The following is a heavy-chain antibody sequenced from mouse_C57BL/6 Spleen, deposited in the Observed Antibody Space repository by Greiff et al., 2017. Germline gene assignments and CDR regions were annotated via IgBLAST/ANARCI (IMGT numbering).Heavy chain of an antibody. D-gene: IGHD2-4*01. CDR1: GYTFTSYW. CDR2: IDPSDSDT. J-gene: IGHJ4*01. Sequence: QVQLQQPGAELVRPGSSVKLSCKASGYTFTSYWMHWVKQRPIQGLEWIGNIDPSDSDTHYNQKFKDKATLTVDKSSSAAYMRLSSLTSEDSAVYYGARGSTMIPYCAMDDWGQGTSVTVSS. CDR3: ARGSTMIPYCAMDD. V-gene: IGHV1-52*01.